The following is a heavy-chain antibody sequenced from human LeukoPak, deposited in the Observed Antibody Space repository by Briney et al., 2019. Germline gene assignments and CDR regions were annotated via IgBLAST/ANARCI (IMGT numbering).Heavy chain of an antibody. CDR3: ARDGVSMMPEFDL. CDR2: IKPDTGAT. J-gene: IGHJ4*02. Sequence: ASVKVFCKTSGFTLSDYYMYWVRQAPGQGLEWMGWIKPDTGATRYAQRWRGRVTMTSDTSISTLYLELTSLTSDDTAVYYCARDGVSMMPEFDLWGQGTLVTVSS. D-gene: IGHD5/OR15-5a*01. CDR1: GFTLSDYY. V-gene: IGHV1-2*02.